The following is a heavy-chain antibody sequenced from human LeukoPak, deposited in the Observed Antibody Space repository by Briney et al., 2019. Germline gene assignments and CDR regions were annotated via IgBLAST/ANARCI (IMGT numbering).Heavy chain of an antibody. CDR2: IIGGGGST. J-gene: IGHJ4*02. CDR1: GFPFSSHG. V-gene: IGHV3-23*01. CDR3: ARGYSSGWYY. Sequence: GGSLRLSCAASGFPFSSHGMSWVRQAPGKGLEWVSGIIGGGGSTYYADSVKGRFTISRDNAKNSLYLQMNSLRAEDTAVYYCARGYSSGWYYWGQGTLVTVSS. D-gene: IGHD6-19*01.